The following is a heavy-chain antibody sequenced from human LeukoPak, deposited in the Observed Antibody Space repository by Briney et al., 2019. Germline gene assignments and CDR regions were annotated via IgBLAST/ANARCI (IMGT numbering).Heavy chain of an antibody. J-gene: IGHJ1*01. V-gene: IGHV1-18*01. Sequence: ASVKVSCKASGYTFTSYGISWVRQAPGQGLEWMGWISAYNGNTNYAQKLQGRVTMTTDTSTSTAYMELRSLRSDDTAVYYCAVDYSSGWQRWGYFQHWGQGTLVTVSS. CDR3: AVDYSSGWQRWGYFQH. D-gene: IGHD6-19*01. CDR2: ISAYNGNT. CDR1: GYTFTSYG.